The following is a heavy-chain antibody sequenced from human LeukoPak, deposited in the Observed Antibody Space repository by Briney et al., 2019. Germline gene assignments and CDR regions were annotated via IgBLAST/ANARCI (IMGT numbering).Heavy chain of an antibody. D-gene: IGHD3-10*01. J-gene: IGHJ4*02. CDR3: ARESSLTVRGVIMNYFDY. Sequence: ASVKVSCKASGGTFSSYAICWVRQAPGQGLEWMGGIIPIFGTANYAQKFQGRVTITADESTSTAYMELSSLRSEDTAVYYCARESSLTVRGVIMNYFDYWGQGTLVTVSS. CDR2: IIPIFGTA. CDR1: GGTFSSYA. V-gene: IGHV1-69*13.